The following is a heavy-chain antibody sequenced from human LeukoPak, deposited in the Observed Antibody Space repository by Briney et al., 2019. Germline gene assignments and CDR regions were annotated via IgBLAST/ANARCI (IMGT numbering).Heavy chain of an antibody. J-gene: IGHJ4*02. CDR3: ARTYYYDSSGPVTDY. V-gene: IGHV1-2*02. D-gene: IGHD3-22*01. Sequence: ASVKVSCKASGYTFTGYYMHWVRQAPGQGLEWMGWINPNSGGTNYAQKFQGRVTRTRDTSISTAYMELRRLRSDDTAVYYCARTYYYDSSGPVTDYWGQGTLVTVSS. CDR1: GYTFTGYY. CDR2: INPNSGGT.